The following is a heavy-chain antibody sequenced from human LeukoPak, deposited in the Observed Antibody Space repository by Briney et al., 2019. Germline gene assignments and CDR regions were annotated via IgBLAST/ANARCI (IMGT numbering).Heavy chain of an antibody. CDR3: AGDADTAIPGGFDP. J-gene: IGHJ5*02. CDR2: INPNSGGT. V-gene: IGHV1-2*02. Sequence: ASVKVSFKASGYTFTGYYMHWVRQAPGQGLEWMGWINPNSGGTNYAQKFQGRVTMTRDTSISTAYMELSRLRSDDTAVYYCAGDADTAIPGGFDPWGQGTLVTVSS. CDR1: GYTFTGYY. D-gene: IGHD5-18*01.